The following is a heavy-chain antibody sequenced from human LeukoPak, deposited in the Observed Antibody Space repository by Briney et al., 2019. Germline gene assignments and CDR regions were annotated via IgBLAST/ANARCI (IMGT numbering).Heavy chain of an antibody. V-gene: IGHV3-30*18. Sequence: GRSLRLSCAASEFTFTTYGMHWVRQAPGKGLEWVAFISFDGSNKYYSDSVKGRFTISRDDSKSTLSLQMNNLRAEDTAVYYCAKDMAPYGGNFYYYGMDVCGQGTTVTVSS. CDR1: EFTFTTYG. J-gene: IGHJ6*02. CDR3: AKDMAPYGGNFYYYGMDV. CDR2: ISFDGSNK. D-gene: IGHD4-23*01.